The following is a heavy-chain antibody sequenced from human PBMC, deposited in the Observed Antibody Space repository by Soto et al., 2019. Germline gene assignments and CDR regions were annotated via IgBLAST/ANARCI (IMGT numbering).Heavy chain of an antibody. CDR2: ISAYNGNT. CDR3: ARARGGATLDYSDFDY. J-gene: IGHJ4*02. V-gene: IGHV1-18*01. D-gene: IGHD1-26*01. Sequence: QVQLVQSGAEVKKPGASVKVSCKAYGYTFTSYGISWVRQAPGQGLEWMGWISAYNGNTNYAQKIQGRVTMTTDTSTSTAYMELRSLRSDDTAVYYCARARGGATLDYSDFDYWGQGTLVTVSS. CDR1: GYTFTSYG.